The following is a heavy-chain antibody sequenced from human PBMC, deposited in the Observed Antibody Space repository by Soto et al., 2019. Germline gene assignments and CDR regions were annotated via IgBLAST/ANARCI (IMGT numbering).Heavy chain of an antibody. D-gene: IGHD2-2*01. CDR1: GFTFSSYA. CDR2: ISYDGSNK. V-gene: IGHV3-30-3*01. J-gene: IGHJ6*02. CDR3: ARDRVGYCSSTSCYGPPMDV. Sequence: AGGSLRLSCAASGFTFSSYAMHWVRQAPGKGLEWVAVISYDGSNKYYAESVKGRFTISRDNSKNTLYLQMNSLRAEDTAVYYCARDRVGYCSSTSCYGPPMDVWGQGTTVTVSS.